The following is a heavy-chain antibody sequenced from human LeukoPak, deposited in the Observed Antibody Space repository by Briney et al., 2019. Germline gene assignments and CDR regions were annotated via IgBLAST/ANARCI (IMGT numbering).Heavy chain of an antibody. J-gene: IGHJ6*03. CDR2: INPNSGGT. D-gene: IGHD2-2*01. Sequence: ASVKVSCKASGYTFTGYYMHWVRQAPGQGLEWMGWINPNSGGTNYAQKFQGRVTMTRDTSISTAYMELSRLRSDDTAVHYCARGGGYCSSTSCYGYYYYYMDVWGKGTTVTVSS. CDR3: ARGGGYCSSTSCYGYYYYYMDV. CDR1: GYTFTGYY. V-gene: IGHV1-2*02.